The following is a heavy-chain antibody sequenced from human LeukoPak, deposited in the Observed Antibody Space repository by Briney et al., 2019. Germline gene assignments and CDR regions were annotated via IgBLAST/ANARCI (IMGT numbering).Heavy chain of an antibody. J-gene: IGHJ6*03. V-gene: IGHV3-23*01. CDR2: ISGSGGST. CDR1: GFTFSSYG. CDR3: AKDGYGSGRTYYYYYMDV. Sequence: RSGGSLRLSCAASGFTFSSYGMSWVRQAPGKGLEWVSAISGSGGSTYYADSVKGRFTISRDNSKNTLYLQMNSLRAEDTAVYYCAKDGYGSGRTYYYYYMDVWGKGTTVTISS. D-gene: IGHD3-10*01.